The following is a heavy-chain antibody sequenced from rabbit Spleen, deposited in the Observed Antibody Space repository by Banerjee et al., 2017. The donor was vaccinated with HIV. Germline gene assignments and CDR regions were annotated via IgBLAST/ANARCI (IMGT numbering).Heavy chain of an antibody. CDR3: ARDGTGGSYFAL. V-gene: IGHV1S45*01. CDR2: IYTGDGNT. Sequence: QEQLVESGGGLVKTGASLTLTGTASGFDISSYHMCWVRQAPGKGLEWIACIYTGDGNTYYASWAKGRFPISKTSSTTVDLQMTSLTAADTATYFCARDGTGGSYFALWGPGTLVTVS. CDR1: GFDISSYH. D-gene: IGHD8-1*01. J-gene: IGHJ4*01.